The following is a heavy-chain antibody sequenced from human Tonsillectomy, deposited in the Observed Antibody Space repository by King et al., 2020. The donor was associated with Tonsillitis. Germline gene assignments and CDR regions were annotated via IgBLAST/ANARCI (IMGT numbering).Heavy chain of an antibody. CDR1: GFTFSSYA. D-gene: IGHD5-18*01. CDR2: ISYDGSNK. V-gene: IGHV3-30*04. J-gene: IGHJ6*02. Sequence: VQLVESGGGVVQPGRSLRLSCAASGFTFSSYAMHWVRQAPGKGLEWVAVISYDGSNKYYADSVKGRFTISRDNSKNTLYLQMNSLRAEDTAVYYCARGGYGGYSYGVYYYYYGMDVWSQGTTVTVSS. CDR3: ARGGYGGYSYGVYYYYYGMDV.